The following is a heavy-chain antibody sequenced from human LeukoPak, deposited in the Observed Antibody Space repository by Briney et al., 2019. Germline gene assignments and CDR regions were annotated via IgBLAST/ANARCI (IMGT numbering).Heavy chain of an antibody. Sequence: SVKVSCKASGGSFSTYVITWVRQAPGQGLEWMGGIIPVFGTRNYAQKLQGRITIAADELTGTSYMELSSLRSEDTAVYYCAREGASHYDSTSDYWGQGTLVTVS. J-gene: IGHJ4*02. CDR1: GGSFSTYV. CDR2: IIPVFGTR. D-gene: IGHD3-22*01. V-gene: IGHV1-69*13. CDR3: AREGASHYDSTSDY.